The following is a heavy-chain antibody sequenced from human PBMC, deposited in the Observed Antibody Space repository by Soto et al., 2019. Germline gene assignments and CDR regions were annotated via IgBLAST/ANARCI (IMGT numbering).Heavy chain of an antibody. CDR1: GFTFSSYA. CDR2: ISGSGGST. CDR3: AKTYYYDSSAYSYYYGMDV. D-gene: IGHD3-22*01. Sequence: EVQLLESGGGLVQPGGSLRLSCAASGFTFSSYAMSWVRQAPGKGLEWVSAISGSGGSTYYADSVKGRFTISRDNSKNTLYLQMNRLRAEDTAVYYCAKTYYYDSSAYSYYYGMDVWGQGTTVTVSS. J-gene: IGHJ6*02. V-gene: IGHV3-23*01.